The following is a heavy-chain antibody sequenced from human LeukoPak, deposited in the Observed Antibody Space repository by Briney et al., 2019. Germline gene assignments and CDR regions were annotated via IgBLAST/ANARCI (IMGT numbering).Heavy chain of an antibody. V-gene: IGHV3-7*05. Sequence: GGSLRLSCAASGFPFSTYWMSWVRQAPGKGLEWVANIKKDGSEKYYVDSVKGRFTISRDNAKNSLYLQMNSLRAEDTAVYYCASQSSGLFAYWGQGTLVTDSS. CDR3: ASQSSGLFAY. J-gene: IGHJ4*02. D-gene: IGHD3-10*01. CDR2: IKKDGSEK. CDR1: GFPFSTYW.